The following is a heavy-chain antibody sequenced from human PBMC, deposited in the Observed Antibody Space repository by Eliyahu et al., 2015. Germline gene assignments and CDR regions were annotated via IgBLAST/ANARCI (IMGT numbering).Heavy chain of an antibody. CDR3: ARDGAFAGTLDY. D-gene: IGHD6-13*01. J-gene: IGHJ4*02. CDR1: GFTFSSYA. CDR2: ISYDGSNK. V-gene: IGHV3-30-3*01. Sequence: QVQLVESGGGVVQPGRSLXLSCXASGFTFSSYAMHWVRQAPGKGLEWVAVISYDGSNKYYADSVKGRFTISRDNSKNTLYLQMNSLRAEDTAVYYCARDGAFAGTLDYWGQGTLVTVSS.